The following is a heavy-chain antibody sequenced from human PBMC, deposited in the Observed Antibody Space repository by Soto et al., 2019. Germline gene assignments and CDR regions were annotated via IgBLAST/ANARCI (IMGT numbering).Heavy chain of an antibody. Sequence: EVQVLESGGGLVQRGGSLRLSCAASGFTFNHYAMSWVRQAPGKGLERVPIIIANGGTFYADSVKGRFTISRDNSKNTVYLQTSSLRVEDTAIYYCAKDYTVAADPSSVILFDYWGQGALVTVSS. D-gene: IGHD2-15*01. V-gene: IGHV3-23*01. CDR2: IIANGGT. CDR3: AKDYTVAADPSSVILFDY. J-gene: IGHJ4*02. CDR1: GFTFNHYA.